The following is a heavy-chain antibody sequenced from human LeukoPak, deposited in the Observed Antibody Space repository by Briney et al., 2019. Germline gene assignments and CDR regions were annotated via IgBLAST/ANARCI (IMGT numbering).Heavy chain of an antibody. J-gene: IGHJ4*02. CDR3: ARDRGTTGLFDY. CDR1: GFTVSSNY. D-gene: IGHD1-1*01. Sequence: GGSLRLSCAASGFTVSSNYMSWVRQAPGMGLEWVSVIYSGGSPYYADSVKGRFTISRDNAKNSLYLQMNSLRAEDTAVYYCARDRGTTGLFDYWGQGTLVTVSS. CDR2: IYSGGSP. V-gene: IGHV3-53*01.